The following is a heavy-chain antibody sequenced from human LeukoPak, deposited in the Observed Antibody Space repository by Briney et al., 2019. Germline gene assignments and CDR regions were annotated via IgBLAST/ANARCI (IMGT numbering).Heavy chain of an antibody. D-gene: IGHD6-13*01. J-gene: IGHJ4*02. CDR3: AKGPSRKGAAVGTLDY. CDR1: GFTFSSYA. V-gene: IGHV3-23*01. CDR2: ISGSGGST. Sequence: PGGSLRLSCAASGFTFSSYAMSWVRQAPGKGLGWVSAISGSGGSTYYADSVKGRFTISRDNSKNTLYLQMNSLRAEDTAVYYCAKGPSRKGAAVGTLDYWGQGTLVTVSS.